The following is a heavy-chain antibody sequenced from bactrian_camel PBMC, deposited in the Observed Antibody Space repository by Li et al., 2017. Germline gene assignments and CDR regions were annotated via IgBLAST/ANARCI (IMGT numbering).Heavy chain of an antibody. CDR3: VAEINKAKVYAGSWYPASGY. J-gene: IGHJ6*01. CDR2: RYSEDRISFT. CDR1: GDHISTYYKTYC. V-gene: IGHV3S6*01. D-gene: IGHD1*01. Sequence: HVQLVESGGGSVQAGGFLRLSCAASGDHISTYYKTYCMAWFRQGPAKEREGVGARYSEDRISFTRYGDSVKGRFTISKDHAKNTLYLQMDSLKPEDTAMYYCVAEINKAKVYAGSWYPASGYWGQGTQVTVS.